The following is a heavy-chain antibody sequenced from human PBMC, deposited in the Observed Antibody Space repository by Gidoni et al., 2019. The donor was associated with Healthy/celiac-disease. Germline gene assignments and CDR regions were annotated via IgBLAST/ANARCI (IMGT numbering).Heavy chain of an antibody. CDR1: GGTFSSYA. Sequence: QVQLVKSGAEVKKPGSSVKVSCKASGGTFSSYAISWVRQAPGQGLEWMGRIIPSLGIATYAQKFQGRVTITADKSTSTAYMELSSLRSEDTAVYYCARYHTYYYDSSGSDWFDPWGQGTLVTVSS. V-gene: IGHV1-69*04. CDR3: ARYHTYYYDSSGSDWFDP. CDR2: IIPSLGIA. J-gene: IGHJ5*02. D-gene: IGHD3-22*01.